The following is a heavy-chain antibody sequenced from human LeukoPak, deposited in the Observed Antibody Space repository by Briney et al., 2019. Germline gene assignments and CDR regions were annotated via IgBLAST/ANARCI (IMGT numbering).Heavy chain of an antibody. V-gene: IGHV4-30-4*08. D-gene: IGHD3-22*01. CDR2: IYYSGIT. CDR1: GGSISSGDYY. CDR3: ARERRGITYYYDSSGYYWENYFDY. J-gene: IGHJ4*02. Sequence: SQTLSLTCTVSGGSISSGDYYWSWIRQPPGKGLEWLGYIYYSGITYYNLSLRSRVTISVDTSKNQFSLRVSSVTAADTAVYYCARERRGITYYYDSSGYYWENYFDYWGQGTLVTVSS.